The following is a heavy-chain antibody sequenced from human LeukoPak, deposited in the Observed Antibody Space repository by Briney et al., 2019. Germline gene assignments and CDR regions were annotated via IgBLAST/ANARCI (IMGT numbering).Heavy chain of an antibody. Sequence: SETLSLTCTVSGGSISSYYWSWIRQPPGKGLEWIGYIYTSGSTNYNPSLKSRVTISVDTPKNQFSLKLSSVTAADTAVYYCARHKRTPFYYYYCMDVWGKGTTVTVSS. J-gene: IGHJ6*03. CDR3: ARHKRTPFYYYYCMDV. CDR2: IYTSGST. V-gene: IGHV4-4*09. CDR1: GGSISSYY.